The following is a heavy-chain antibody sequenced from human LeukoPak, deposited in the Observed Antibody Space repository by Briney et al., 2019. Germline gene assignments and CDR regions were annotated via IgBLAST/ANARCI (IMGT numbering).Heavy chain of an antibody. J-gene: IGHJ4*02. CDR2: MNPNSGNT. Sequence: ASVKVSCKASGYTFTSYDINWVRQATGQGLEWTGWMNPNSGNTGYAQKFQGRVTMTRNTSISTAYMELSSLRSEDTAVYYCARSSITMVRGVIITPPGYWGQGTLVTVSS. CDR3: ARSSITMVRGVIITPPGY. CDR1: GYTFTSYD. V-gene: IGHV1-8*01. D-gene: IGHD3-10*01.